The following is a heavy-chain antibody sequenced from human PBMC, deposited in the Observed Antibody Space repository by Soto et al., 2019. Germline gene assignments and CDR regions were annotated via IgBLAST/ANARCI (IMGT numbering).Heavy chain of an antibody. V-gene: IGHV1-18*01. CDR3: ARDQVDWSLSDAFDI. D-gene: IGHD3-9*01. Sequence: ASSQVSCEASVYTFASYGMIWVRQAPGQGLEWMGWISAYNGNTNYAQKLQGRVTMTTDTSTSTAYMELRSLRSDDTAVYYCARDQVDWSLSDAFDIWGQGTMVNVS. CDR1: VYTFASYG. CDR2: ISAYNGNT. J-gene: IGHJ3*02.